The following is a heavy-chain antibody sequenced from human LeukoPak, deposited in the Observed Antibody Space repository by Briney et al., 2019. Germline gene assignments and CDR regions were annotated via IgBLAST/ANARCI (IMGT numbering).Heavy chain of an antibody. CDR3: ARGPYVWGSYRSYNWFDP. CDR1: GYTFTSYG. Sequence: ASVKVSCKASGYTFTSYGISWVRQAPGQGLEWMGWISAYNGNTNYAQKLQGRVTMTTDTSTSTAYMELRSLRSDDTAVYYCARGPYVWGSYRSYNWFDPWGQGTLVTVSS. V-gene: IGHV1-18*01. D-gene: IGHD3-16*02. J-gene: IGHJ5*02. CDR2: ISAYNGNT.